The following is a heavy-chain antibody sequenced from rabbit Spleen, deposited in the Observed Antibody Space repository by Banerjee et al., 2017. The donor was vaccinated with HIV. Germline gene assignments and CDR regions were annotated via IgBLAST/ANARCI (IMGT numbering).Heavy chain of an antibody. D-gene: IGHD8-1*01. CDR1: GFDFSSSDY. J-gene: IGHJ6*01. Sequence: QSLEESGGDLVKPGASLTLTCKASGFDFSSSDYMCWVRQAPGKGLEWISCIVGSSSGFTYSATWAKGRFTCSKTSSTTVTLQVTSLTVADTATYFCARDTGSSFSSYGMDLWGPGTLVTVS. CDR2: IVGSSSGFT. V-gene: IGHV1S40*01. CDR3: ARDTGSSFSSYGMDL.